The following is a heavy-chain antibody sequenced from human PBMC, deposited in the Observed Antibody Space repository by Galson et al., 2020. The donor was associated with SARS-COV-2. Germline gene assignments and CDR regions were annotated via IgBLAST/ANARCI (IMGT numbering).Heavy chain of an antibody. D-gene: IGHD3-9*01. J-gene: IGHJ5*02. V-gene: IGHV4-31*03. CDR2: IYSSGST. Sequence: ASETLSLTCTVSGGSVNRGGYYWSWVRQHPGKGLEWIGNIYSSGSTDYNPALKSRITIAADTSKNEFSLKLSSVTAADTAVYYCARTYNMLTGYKPFDPWGQGTLVTVSS. CDR3: ARTYNMLTGYKPFDP. CDR1: GGSVNRGGYY.